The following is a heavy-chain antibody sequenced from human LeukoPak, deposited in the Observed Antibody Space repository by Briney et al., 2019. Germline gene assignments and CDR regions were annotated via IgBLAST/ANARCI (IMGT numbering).Heavy chain of an antibody. Sequence: GGSLRLSCAASGFTLSSYDMHWVRQATGKGLEWVSSIGTAGETYYAGSVKGRFTISRQNAKNSLYLQMNSLRAGDTAVYYCARVDPQLSAFDIWGQGTMVTVSS. CDR3: ARVDPQLSAFDI. CDR2: IGTAGET. CDR1: GFTLSSYD. V-gene: IGHV3-13*01. J-gene: IGHJ3*02.